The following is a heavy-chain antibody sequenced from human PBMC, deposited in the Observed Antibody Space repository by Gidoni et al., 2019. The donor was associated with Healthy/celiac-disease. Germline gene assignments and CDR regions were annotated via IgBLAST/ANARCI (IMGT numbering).Heavy chain of an antibody. D-gene: IGHD3-3*01. J-gene: IGHJ4*02. CDR3: AKAPRPLTIFGVGHRLQGKGERVGKYYFDY. Sequence: EVQLLESGGGLVQPGGSLRLSCAASGFTFSSYAMSWVRQAPGKGLGWVSAISGSGGSTYYADSVKGRFTISRDNSKNTLYLQMNSLRAEDTAVYYCAKAPRPLTIFGVGHRLQGKGERVGKYYFDYWGQGTLVTVSS. CDR2: ISGSGGST. CDR1: GFTFSSYA. V-gene: IGHV3-23*01.